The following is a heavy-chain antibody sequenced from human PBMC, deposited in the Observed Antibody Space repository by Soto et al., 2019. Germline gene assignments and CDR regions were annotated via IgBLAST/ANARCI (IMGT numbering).Heavy chain of an antibody. Sequence: QVQLVQSGAEVKKPGASVKVSCKASGYTFTGYYLHWVRQAPGQRLEWMGWINPNSGATNYAENLQGRVTLTRDTSISTAYMELTRLTSEDTAVYYFAKSIIRFLEWSSPFDPWGQGTLVTVSS. CDR3: AKSIIRFLEWSSPFDP. V-gene: IGHV1-2*02. J-gene: IGHJ5*02. CDR2: INPNSGAT. CDR1: GYTFTGYY. D-gene: IGHD3-3*01.